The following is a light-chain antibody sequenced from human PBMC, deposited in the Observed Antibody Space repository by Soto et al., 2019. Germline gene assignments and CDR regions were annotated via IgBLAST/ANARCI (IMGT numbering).Light chain of an antibody. CDR2: EGS. Sequence: QSALTQPASVSGSPGQSITISCTGTSSDVGSYNLVSWYQQHPGKAPKLMIYEGSKRPSGVSNRFSGSKSGNTASLTISGLQEEDEADYYCCSYAGSSTWVFGGGTKVTVL. V-gene: IGLV2-23*01. CDR1: SSDVGSYNL. J-gene: IGLJ3*02. CDR3: CSYAGSSTWV.